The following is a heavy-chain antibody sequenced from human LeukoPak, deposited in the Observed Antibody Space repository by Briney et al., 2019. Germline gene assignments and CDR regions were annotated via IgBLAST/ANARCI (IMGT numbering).Heavy chain of an antibody. CDR2: ISSSGGNT. V-gene: IGHV3-23*01. CDR3: AKETSSSFDY. Sequence: GSLRLSCAASGFTFSSYAMNWVRQAPGKGLEWVSGISSSGGNTYYADSVKGRFTISRDNSKNTLYLQMNSLRAEDTAVYYCAKETSSSFDYWGQGTLVTVTS. CDR1: GFTFSSYA. D-gene: IGHD6-6*01. J-gene: IGHJ4*02.